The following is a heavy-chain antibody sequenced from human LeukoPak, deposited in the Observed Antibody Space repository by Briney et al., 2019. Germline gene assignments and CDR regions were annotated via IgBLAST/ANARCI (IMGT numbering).Heavy chain of an antibody. D-gene: IGHD3-16*01. CDR3: ARGAEGDDFDY. Sequence: SETLSLTCTVSGYSISSGYYWGWIRQPPGKGLEWIGSIYHSGSTFYNPSLKSRVTISVDTSKNQFSLKLSSVTAADTAVYYCARGAEGDDFDYWGQGTLVTVSS. CDR2: IYHSGST. J-gene: IGHJ4*02. CDR1: GYSISSGYY. V-gene: IGHV4-38-2*02.